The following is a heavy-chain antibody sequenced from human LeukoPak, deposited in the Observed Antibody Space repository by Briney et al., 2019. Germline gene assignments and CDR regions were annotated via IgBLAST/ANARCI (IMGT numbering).Heavy chain of an antibody. CDR2: IYYSGST. Sequence: SETLSLTCTVSGGSISTYYWSWIRQPPGKGLEWIGYIYYSGSTNYNPSLKSRVTISVDTSKNQFSLKLSSVTAADTAVYYCAREDSSGYYDTFDIWGQGTMVTVSS. CDR1: GGSISTYY. V-gene: IGHV4-59*01. J-gene: IGHJ3*02. D-gene: IGHD3-22*01. CDR3: AREDSSGYYDTFDI.